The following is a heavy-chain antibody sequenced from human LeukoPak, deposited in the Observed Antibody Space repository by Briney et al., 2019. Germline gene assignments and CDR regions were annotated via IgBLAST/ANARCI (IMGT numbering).Heavy chain of an antibody. Sequence: GALRLSCAASGFTFSSYWMHWVRQAPGKGLEWVAVISYDGSNKYYADSVKGRFTISRDNSKNTLYLQTNSLRAEDTAVYYCAKGPPDYGDYLGFDYWGQGTLVTVSS. CDR2: ISYDGSNK. CDR1: GFTFSSYW. D-gene: IGHD4-17*01. CDR3: AKGPPDYGDYLGFDY. V-gene: IGHV3-30*18. J-gene: IGHJ4*02.